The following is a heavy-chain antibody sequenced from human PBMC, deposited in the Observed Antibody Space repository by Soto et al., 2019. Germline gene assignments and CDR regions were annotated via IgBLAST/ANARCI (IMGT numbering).Heavy chain of an antibody. J-gene: IGHJ6*02. D-gene: IGHD4-17*01. CDR1: GYTFTNCW. V-gene: IGHV5-51*01. CDR3: ARYPTLTDYFFHGMDV. CDR2: IYPGDSDT. Sequence: GESLKISCKGSGYTFTNCWIVWVRQIPGKGLEWMGIIYPGDSDTRYSPSFQGQVTISADRSISTAYLQWSSLKASDTGMYYCARYPTLTDYFFHGMDVWGQGTMVTVSS.